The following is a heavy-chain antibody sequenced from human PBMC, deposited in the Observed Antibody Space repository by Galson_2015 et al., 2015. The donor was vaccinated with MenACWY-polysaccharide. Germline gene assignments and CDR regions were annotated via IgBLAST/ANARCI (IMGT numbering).Heavy chain of an antibody. CDR2: ISSAGHK. CDR1: GFTFSSYA. V-gene: IGHV3-23*01. Sequence: SLRLSCAASGFTFSSYAMNWVRQAPGKGLEWVALISSAGHKYYADSVKGRLTISRDNSKDTLFLQMSNLRAEDTAVYYCARDQESPGQTDSWGQGTVVTVSS. J-gene: IGHJ4*02. D-gene: IGHD2-8*02. CDR3: ARDQESPGQTDS.